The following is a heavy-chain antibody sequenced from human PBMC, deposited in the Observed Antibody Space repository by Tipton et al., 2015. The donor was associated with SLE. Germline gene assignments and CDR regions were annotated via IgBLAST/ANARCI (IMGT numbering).Heavy chain of an antibody. CDR1: GFSFSDYF. CDR2: IHADGINT. J-gene: IGHJ6*02. V-gene: IGHV3-74*01. Sequence: SLRLSCAASGFSFSDYFMHWVRQAPGKGLVWVSRIHADGINTKYADSVKGRFTISRDNAKKTVFLVMNSLQVEDTAVYYCGTTSTDYGMDVWGQGTTVTVSS. D-gene: IGHD1-1*01. CDR3: GTTSTDYGMDV.